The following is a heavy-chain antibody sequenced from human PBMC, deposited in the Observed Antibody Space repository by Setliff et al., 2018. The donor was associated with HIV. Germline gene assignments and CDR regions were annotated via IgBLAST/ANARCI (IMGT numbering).Heavy chain of an antibody. CDR3: AKPYRGSVVRDQGYMDV. CDR1: GFTFSSYA. Sequence: ETLSLSCAVSGFTFSSYAMSWVRQAPGKGLEWVSAISGSAGSTYYADSVKGRFTISGDNSKNTLYLQMNSLRAEDTAVYYCAKPYRGSVVRDQGYMDVWGKGTTVTVSS. V-gene: IGHV3-23*01. D-gene: IGHD3-10*01. CDR2: ISGSAGST. J-gene: IGHJ6*03.